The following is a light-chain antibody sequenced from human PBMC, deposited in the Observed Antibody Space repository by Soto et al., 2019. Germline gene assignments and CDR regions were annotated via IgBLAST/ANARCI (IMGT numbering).Light chain of an antibody. J-gene: IGKJ4*01. Sequence: IQMTQSPSSLSTSVGDRVTISCRASQCIRNDLGMYQQKPGKAPKLLIYAASLLQSVVPSRFSGSGSGTDFTLTISILQPEDFATYYCLQDYDYPLTFGGGTKVQIK. CDR1: QCIRND. V-gene: IGKV1-6*01. CDR2: AAS. CDR3: LQDYDYPLT.